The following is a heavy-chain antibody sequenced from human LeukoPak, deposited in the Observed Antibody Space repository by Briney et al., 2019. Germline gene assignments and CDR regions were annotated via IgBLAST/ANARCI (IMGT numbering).Heavy chain of an antibody. Sequence: GASVKVSCKASGYTFTAYYMHWVRQAPGQGLEWMGWIYPNSGGTNYAKKFQGRVTMTRDTSISTAYMELSRLRSDDTAVYYCARGLWFGELFDYWGQGTLVTVSS. V-gene: IGHV1-2*02. CDR2: IYPNSGGT. J-gene: IGHJ4*02. CDR3: ARGLWFGELFDY. D-gene: IGHD3-10*01. CDR1: GYTFTAYY.